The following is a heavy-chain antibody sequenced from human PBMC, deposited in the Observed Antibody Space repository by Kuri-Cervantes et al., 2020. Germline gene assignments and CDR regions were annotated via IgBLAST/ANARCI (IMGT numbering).Heavy chain of an antibody. CDR2: INYHGSQK. J-gene: IGHJ4*02. V-gene: IGHV3-7*01. Sequence: GESLKISCAASGFTFSSYWMSWVRQAPGKGLEWVANINYHGSQKYYVDSVKGRFTISRDNAKNSLYLQMNSLRAEDTAVYYCAREGGVLRYFDWFAPAFPNRRFDYWGQGTLVTVSS. CDR1: GFTFSSYW. D-gene: IGHD3-9*01. CDR3: AREGGVLRYFDWFAPAFPNRRFDY.